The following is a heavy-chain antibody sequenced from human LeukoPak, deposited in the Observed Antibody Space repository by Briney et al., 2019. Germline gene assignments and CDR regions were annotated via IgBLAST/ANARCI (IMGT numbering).Heavy chain of an antibody. Sequence: SVKVSCKASGCTFSSYAISWVRQAPGQGLEWMGGIIPIFGTANYAQKFQGRVTITADESTSTAYMELSSLRSEDTAVYYCARVLLRGDYASDYWGQGTLVTVSS. CDR3: ARVLLRGDYASDY. J-gene: IGHJ4*02. CDR1: GCTFSSYA. CDR2: IIPIFGTA. D-gene: IGHD4-17*01. V-gene: IGHV1-69*13.